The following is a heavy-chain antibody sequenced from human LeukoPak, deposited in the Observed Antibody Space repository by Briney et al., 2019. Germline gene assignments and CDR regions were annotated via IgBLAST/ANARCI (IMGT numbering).Heavy chain of an antibody. Sequence: GGSLRLSCAASGFTFSSYAMSWVRQAPGKALEWVSAITGSGGSTYYPDSVKGRFTISRDNSKNTLYLQMNSLRAEDTAVYYCAKARGLGIVGAHFDYWGQGTLVTVSS. J-gene: IGHJ4*02. CDR3: AKARGLGIVGAHFDY. D-gene: IGHD1-26*01. CDR1: GFTFSSYA. CDR2: ITGSGGST. V-gene: IGHV3-23*01.